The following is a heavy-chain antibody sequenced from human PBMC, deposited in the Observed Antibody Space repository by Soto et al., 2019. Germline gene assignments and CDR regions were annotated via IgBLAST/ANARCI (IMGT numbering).Heavy chain of an antibody. CDR3: AKDPSTGSADY. V-gene: IGHV3-23*01. J-gene: IGHJ4*02. D-gene: IGHD3-9*01. Sequence: GGSLRLSCAPSGFTFSDYAMSWVRQAPGKGLEWISTISGGGFDTHYADSVKGRFTISRDNVKDTLYIQMNSLRVEDTAVYYCAKDPSTGSADYWGQGTLVTVSS. CDR1: GFTFSDYA. CDR2: ISGGGFDT.